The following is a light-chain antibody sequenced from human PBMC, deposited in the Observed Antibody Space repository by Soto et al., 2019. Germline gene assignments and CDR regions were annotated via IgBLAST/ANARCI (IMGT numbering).Light chain of an antibody. CDR1: QSVGSS. J-gene: IGKJ3*01. CDR3: QNCDRAPFT. V-gene: IGKV3-11*01. Sequence: EIVLTQSPATLSLSPGERATLSCRASQSVGSSLAWYQQKPGQPPSLLIYDSSNRATGIPARFSGSGSGTDFTLTISSLEPEDVATYYCQNCDRAPFTFGPGTKVDIK. CDR2: DSS.